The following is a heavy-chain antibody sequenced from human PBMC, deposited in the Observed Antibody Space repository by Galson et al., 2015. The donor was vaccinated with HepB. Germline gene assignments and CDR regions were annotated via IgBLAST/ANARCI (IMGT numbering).Heavy chain of an antibody. CDR1: GGSISSYY. J-gene: IGHJ4*02. CDR2: IYYSGST. V-gene: IGHV4-59*01. D-gene: IGHD6-13*01. Sequence: SETLSLTCTVSGGSISSYYWSWIRQPPGKGLEWIGYIYYSGSTNYNPSLKSRVTISVDTSKNQFSLKLSSVTAADTAVYYCARDGPGIAAADIWGQGTLVTVSS. CDR3: ARDGPGIAAADI.